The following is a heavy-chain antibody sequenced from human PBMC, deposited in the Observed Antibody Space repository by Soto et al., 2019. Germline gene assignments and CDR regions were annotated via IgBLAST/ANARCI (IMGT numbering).Heavy chain of an antibody. D-gene: IGHD1-1*01. J-gene: IGHJ4*02. CDR1: GYTFTNYY. CDR2: INPSGGST. CDR3: ARGRGGRNVFDY. V-gene: IGHV1-46*01. Sequence: ASVKVSCKASGYTFTNYYMHWVRQAPGQGLEWMGIINPSGGSTSYAKKFQGRVTMTRDTSTSTVYMELSSLRSEDTAVYYCARGRGGRNVFDYGGQGPLVTVSS.